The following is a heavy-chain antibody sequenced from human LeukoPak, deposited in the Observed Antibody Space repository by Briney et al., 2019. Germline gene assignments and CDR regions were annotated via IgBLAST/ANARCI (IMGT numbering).Heavy chain of an antibody. D-gene: IGHD3-10*01. CDR3: ARGHVLLWFGEAPPFDY. Sequence: QPGGSLRLSCAASGFTFSSYAMHWVRQAPGKGLEWVAVISYDGSNKYYADSVKGRFTISRGNSKNTLYLQMNSLRAEDTAVYYCARGHVLLWFGEAPPFDYWGQGTLVTVSS. J-gene: IGHJ4*02. CDR2: ISYDGSNK. CDR1: GFTFSSYA. V-gene: IGHV3-30*04.